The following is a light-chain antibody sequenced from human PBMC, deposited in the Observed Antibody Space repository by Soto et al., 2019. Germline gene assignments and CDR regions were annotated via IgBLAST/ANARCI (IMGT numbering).Light chain of an antibody. CDR3: SSYTSTSTPCV. Sequence: SVLAQPASVSGSPGQSITISCTGISSDVGGYNYVSWYQLHPGKAPKLIIYEVSHRPSGASNHFSGYKSGNTASLTISGLQAEDEADYYCSSYTSTSTPCVFGTGTKVTVL. J-gene: IGLJ1*01. CDR2: EVS. V-gene: IGLV2-14*01. CDR1: SSDVGGYNY.